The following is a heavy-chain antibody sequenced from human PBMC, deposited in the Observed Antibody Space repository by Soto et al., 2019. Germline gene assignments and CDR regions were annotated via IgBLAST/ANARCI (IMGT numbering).Heavy chain of an antibody. CDR2: VSHSEGT. J-gene: IGHJ4*02. V-gene: IGHV4-30-4*01. CDR3: ARADDYTYRFDC. Sequence: SETLSLTCTVSGGSISSGDYYWSWIRQPPGKGLECIGYVSHSEGTYYNPSLMSRLIISIDTSTNQSSLNLNSVTAADTAVYYCARADDYTYRFDCWGQGTLVTVSS. D-gene: IGHD4-4*01. CDR1: GGSISSGDYY.